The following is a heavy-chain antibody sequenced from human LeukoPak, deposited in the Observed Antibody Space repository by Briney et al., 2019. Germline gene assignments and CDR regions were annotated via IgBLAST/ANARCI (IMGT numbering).Heavy chain of an antibody. J-gene: IGHJ6*02. CDR3: ARSGYGQAYYYYGMDV. CDR2: ISSSSSTI. D-gene: IGHD5-12*01. CDR1: GFTFSSYA. V-gene: IGHV3-48*04. Sequence: GGSLRLSCAASGFTFSSYAMHWVRQAPGKGLEWVSYISSSSSTIYYADSVKGRFTISRDNAKNSLYLQMNSLRAEDTAVYYCARSGYGQAYYYYGMDVWGQGTTVTVSS.